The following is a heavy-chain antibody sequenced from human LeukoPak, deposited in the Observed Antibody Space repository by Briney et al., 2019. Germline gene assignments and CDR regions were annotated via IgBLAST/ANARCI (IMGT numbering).Heavy chain of an antibody. Sequence: PGGSLRLSCAASGFSSYWMHWVRQAPGKGLVWVSRTNPDGSYTTYADSVRGRFTISRDNAKDTLYLQMNSVRAEDTAVYFCARDLTGEEDYWGQGILVTVSS. CDR2: TNPDGSYT. CDR3: ARDLTGEEDY. V-gene: IGHV3-74*01. CDR1: GFSSYW. D-gene: IGHD7-27*01. J-gene: IGHJ4*02.